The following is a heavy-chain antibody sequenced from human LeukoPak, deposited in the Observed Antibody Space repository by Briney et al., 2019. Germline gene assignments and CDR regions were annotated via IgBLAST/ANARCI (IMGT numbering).Heavy chain of an antibody. CDR1: GYTFTSYD. J-gene: IGHJ6*03. V-gene: IGHV1-8*01. CDR3: ARGPGTRYSSSWYYYYYYMDV. CDR2: MNPNSGNT. D-gene: IGHD6-13*01. Sequence: VASVKVSCKASGYTFTSYDINWVRQATGQGLEWMGWMNPNSGNTGYAQKFQGRVTMTRNTSISTAYMELSSLRSEDTAVYYCARGPGTRYSSSWYYYYYYMDVWGKGTTVTISS.